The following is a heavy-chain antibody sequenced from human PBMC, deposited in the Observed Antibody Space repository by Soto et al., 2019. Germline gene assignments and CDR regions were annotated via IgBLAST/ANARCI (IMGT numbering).Heavy chain of an antibody. V-gene: IGHV1-3*01. CDR3: ASSTLS. CDR1: GYTFNYYA. J-gene: IGHJ5*02. Sequence: ASVKVSCKASGYTFNYYAIHWVRQAPGQRLEWMGWINAGNGNTRYSQKFQGRVIITRDTSATTAYMELSSLTSDDTALYYCASSTLSWGQGTLVTVSS. CDR2: INAGNGNT.